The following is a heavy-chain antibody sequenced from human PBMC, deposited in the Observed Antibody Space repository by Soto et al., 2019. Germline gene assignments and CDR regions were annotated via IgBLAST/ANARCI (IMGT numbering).Heavy chain of an antibody. CDR2: IWYDGSNK. CDR3: ARQRYGGPTWYYFDY. Sequence: HPGGSLRLSCAASGFTFSSYGMHWVRQAPGKGLEWVAVIWYDGSNKYYADSVKGRFTISRDNSKNTLYLQMNSLRAEDTAVYYCARQRYGGPTWYYFDYWGQGTLVTVSS. V-gene: IGHV3-33*08. D-gene: IGHD4-17*01. J-gene: IGHJ4*02. CDR1: GFTFSSYG.